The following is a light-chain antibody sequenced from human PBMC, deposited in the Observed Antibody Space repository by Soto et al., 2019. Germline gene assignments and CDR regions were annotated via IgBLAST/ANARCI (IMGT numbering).Light chain of an antibody. J-gene: IGKJ5*01. V-gene: IGKV3-15*01. CDR1: QSVRSD. Sequence: ERLMTQTPDPLSVSPGERVTLSCRASQSVRSDLAWYQQKPRQAPRLLIYRASTRATGIPARFSGGGSGTEFTLTVTSLQSEDSAVYYCQQYNSWLITFGQGTRLENK. CDR2: RAS. CDR3: QQYNSWLIT.